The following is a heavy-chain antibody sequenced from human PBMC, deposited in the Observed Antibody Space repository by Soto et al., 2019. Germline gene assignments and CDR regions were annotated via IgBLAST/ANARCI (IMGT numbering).Heavy chain of an antibody. D-gene: IGHD2-15*01. CDR3: ARDGFYCSGGSCDAFDI. J-gene: IGHJ3*02. Sequence: GSLRLSCAASGFTVSSNYMSWVRQAPGKGLEWVSVIYSGGSTYYADSVKGRFTISRDNAKNSLYLQMNSLRAEDTAVYYCARDGFYCSGGSCDAFDIWGQGTMVTVSS. V-gene: IGHV3-53*01. CDR1: GFTVSSNY. CDR2: IYSGGST.